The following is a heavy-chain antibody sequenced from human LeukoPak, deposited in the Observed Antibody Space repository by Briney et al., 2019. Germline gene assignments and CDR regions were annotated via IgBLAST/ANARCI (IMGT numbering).Heavy chain of an antibody. J-gene: IGHJ4*02. CDR3: ATRVGWYDSSGYYHQGWFDN. CDR2: FHPLDGVT. D-gene: IGHD3-22*01. Sequence: GDSVKVSGTVSGHTHTDLSMHSVRQAPGNELEWWGGFHPLDGVTIYEQKLKGRVTRTAATSTDPGYMELRSLRCEDTAVYYCATRVGWYDSSGYYHQGWFDNWGQGTMVTVSS. CDR1: GHTHTDLS. V-gene: IGHV1-24*01.